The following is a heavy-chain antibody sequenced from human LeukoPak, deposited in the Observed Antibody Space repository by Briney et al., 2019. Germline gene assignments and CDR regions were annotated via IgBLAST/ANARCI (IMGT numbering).Heavy chain of an antibody. CDR2: ISSSSSYI. Sequence: GGSLRLSCAASGFTFNSYSMNWVRQAPGKGLEWVSSISSSSSYIYYADSVKGRFTISRDNAKNSLYLQMNSLRAEDTAVYYCARAHNWNDRIDYWGQGTLVTVSS. CDR3: ARAHNWNDRIDY. CDR1: GFTFNSYS. D-gene: IGHD1-1*01. V-gene: IGHV3-21*01. J-gene: IGHJ4*02.